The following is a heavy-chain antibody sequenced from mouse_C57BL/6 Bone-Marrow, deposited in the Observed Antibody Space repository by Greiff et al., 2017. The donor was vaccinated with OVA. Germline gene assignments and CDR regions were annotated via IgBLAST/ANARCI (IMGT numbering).Heavy chain of an antibody. Sequence: VQLLQPGPELVKPGASVKLSCKASGYTFTSYCMHWVKQSPERSLEWIGRIDPSTGGTTYNEKFKGKATLTVDKPSSTAYMQLSSLTSEDSAVYYCARGLVDARLYWGQGTAVTVS. J-gene: IGHJ4*01. D-gene: IGHD3-3*01. CDR2: IDPSTGGT. CDR3: ARGLVDARLY. CDR1: GYTFTSYC. V-gene: IGHV1-62-3*01.